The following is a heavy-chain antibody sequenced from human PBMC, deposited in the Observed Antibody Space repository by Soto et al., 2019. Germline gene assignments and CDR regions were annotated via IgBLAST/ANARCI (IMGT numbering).Heavy chain of an antibody. J-gene: IGHJ4*02. Sequence: GGSLRLSCAASGFTFSSYSMNWVRQAPGKGLEWVSYISSSSSTIYYADSVKGRFTISRDNAKNSLYLQMNSLRDEDTAVYYCARGPPVVVAATPLGYWGQGTLVTVSS. D-gene: IGHD2-15*01. CDR2: ISSSSSTI. V-gene: IGHV3-48*02. CDR1: GFTFSSYS. CDR3: ARGPPVVVAATPLGY.